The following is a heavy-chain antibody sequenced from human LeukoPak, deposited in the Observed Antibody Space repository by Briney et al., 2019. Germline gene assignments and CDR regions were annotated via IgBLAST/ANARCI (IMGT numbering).Heavy chain of an antibody. CDR3: ARGSVAGKGWGFDY. J-gene: IGHJ4*02. D-gene: IGHD6-19*01. V-gene: IGHV4-59*01. CDR2: IYYSGST. CDR1: GGSISSYY. Sequence: SETLSLTCTVSGGSISSYYWSWIRQPPGKGLEWIGYIYYSGSTNYNPSLKSRVTISVDTSKNQFSLKLSSVTAADTAVYYCARGSVAGKGWGFDYWGQGTLVTVSS.